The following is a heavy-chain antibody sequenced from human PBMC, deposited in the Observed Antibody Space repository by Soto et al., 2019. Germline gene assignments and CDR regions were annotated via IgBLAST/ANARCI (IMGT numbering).Heavy chain of an antibody. CDR2: IYHSGNT. Sequence: QVQLQESGPGLVKPSGTLSLTCAVSGGSISSTNWWSWVRQPPGKGLEWIGEIYHSGNTNYNPSLKSPLHISVRKSTNQFSMKLSSVTAANTAVYFCARIAAAGTRFDYWGQGTLVTVSS. V-gene: IGHV4-4*02. CDR1: GGSISSTNW. CDR3: ARIAAAGTRFDY. J-gene: IGHJ4*02. D-gene: IGHD6-13*01.